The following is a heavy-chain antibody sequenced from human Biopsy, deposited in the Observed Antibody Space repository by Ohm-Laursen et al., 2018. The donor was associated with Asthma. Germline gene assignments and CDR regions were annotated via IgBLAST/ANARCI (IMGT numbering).Heavy chain of an antibody. CDR2: VSWNRGSI. CDR3: VKDIRLQLWGFDS. Sequence: SLRLSCAASGFTFDDYAMPWVRQAPGKGLEWVSGVSWNRGSIDYAASVKGRFPFSRDNAKNSLYLQMNSLRRADTALYYCVKDIRLQLWGFDSWGQGTRVTVPS. J-gene: IGHJ4*02. CDR1: GFTFDDYA. V-gene: IGHV3-9*01. D-gene: IGHD6-13*01.